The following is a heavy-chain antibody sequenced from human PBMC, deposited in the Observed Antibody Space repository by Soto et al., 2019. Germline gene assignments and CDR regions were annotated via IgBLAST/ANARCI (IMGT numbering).Heavy chain of an antibody. Sequence: QVHLQQWGAGLLRPSETLSLSCAVYGGSFSGSYWSWIRQPPGKGLEWIGENNYTGTNTYNTSLSSRVTISVDTSKNQFSLRLSSVTAADTGIYYCATYGATSHYWGQGTLVTVSS. CDR1: GGSFSGSY. J-gene: IGHJ4*02. V-gene: IGHV4-34*02. CDR2: NNYTGTN. CDR3: ATYGATSHY. D-gene: IGHD4-17*01.